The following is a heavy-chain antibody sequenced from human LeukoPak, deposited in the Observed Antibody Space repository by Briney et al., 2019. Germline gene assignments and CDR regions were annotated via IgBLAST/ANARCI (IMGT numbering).Heavy chain of an antibody. D-gene: IGHD6-13*01. CDR2: MFYNGNA. CDR1: GGSISSSSYY. CDR3: ARHKIAADSAINWFDT. Sequence: SETLSLTCTVSGGSISSSSYYWVWVRQPPGKGLEWIGSMFYNGNAYYSPSLKSRVTISVDTSKNHFSLNLRSVTAADTAVYFCARHKIAADSAINWFDTWGQGALVTVSS. J-gene: IGHJ5*02. V-gene: IGHV4-39*01.